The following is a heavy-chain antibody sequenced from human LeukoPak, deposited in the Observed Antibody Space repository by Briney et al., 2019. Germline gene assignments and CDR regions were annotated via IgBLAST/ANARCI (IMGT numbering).Heavy chain of an antibody. J-gene: IGHJ4*02. CDR1: GGTFSSYA. CDR2: IIPIFGTA. V-gene: IGHV1-69*05. CDR3: AREDVVVLAAPLDY. Sequence: SVKVSCKASGGTFSSYAISWVRQAPGQGLEWMGGIIPIFGTANYAQKFQGRVTITTDESTSTAYMELSSLRSEDTAVYYCAREDVVVLAAPLDYWGQGTLVTVSS. D-gene: IGHD2-2*01.